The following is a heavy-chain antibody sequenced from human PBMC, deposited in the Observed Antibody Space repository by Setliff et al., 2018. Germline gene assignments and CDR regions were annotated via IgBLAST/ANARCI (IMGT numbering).Heavy chain of an antibody. CDR3: FGAGTCSY. Sequence: GGSLRLSCGASGFTYKNDWVSWVRQAPGKGLEWLASINPDGSEKYYVDSVKGRFTISRDNAKNSLSLQMNNLRTEDTAVYYCFGAGTCSYWGQGTLVTVS. V-gene: IGHV3-7*01. D-gene: IGHD3-10*01. CDR2: INPDGSEK. CDR1: GFTYKNDW. J-gene: IGHJ4*02.